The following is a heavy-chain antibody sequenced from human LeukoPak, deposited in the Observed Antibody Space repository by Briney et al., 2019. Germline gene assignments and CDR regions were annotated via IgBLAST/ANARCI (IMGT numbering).Heavy chain of an antibody. V-gene: IGHV3-21*01. CDR3: ARRAGAYSHPYDY. CDR2: ISSSSSHI. CDR1: GFTFSGYA. D-gene: IGHD4/OR15-4a*01. J-gene: IGHJ4*02. Sequence: GGSLRLSCAASGFTFSGYAMVWVRQAPGKGLEWVSSISSSSSHIYYADSVKGRFTISRDNAKNSLYLQMNSLRDEDTAVYYCARRAGAYSHPYDYWGQGTLVTVSS.